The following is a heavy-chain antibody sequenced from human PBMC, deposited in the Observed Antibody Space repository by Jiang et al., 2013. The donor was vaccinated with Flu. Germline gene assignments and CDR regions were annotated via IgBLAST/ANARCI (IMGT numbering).Heavy chain of an antibody. CDR3: ARGRTADGPFDS. CDR1: GFTVRSNY. CDR2: IYSAGST. V-gene: IGHV3-66*02. J-gene: IGHJ4*02. Sequence: QLVESGGGLVQPGGSLKLSCAASGFTVRSNYMSWVRQAPGKGLEWVSVIYSAGSTYYADSVQGRFTISRDNSKNTVYLQMNSLRAEDTAVFYCARGRTADGPFDSWGQGTLVTVSS. D-gene: IGHD6-13*01.